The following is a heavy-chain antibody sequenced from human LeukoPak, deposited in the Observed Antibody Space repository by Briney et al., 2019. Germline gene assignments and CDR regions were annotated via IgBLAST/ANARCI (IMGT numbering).Heavy chain of an antibody. CDR1: GYTFTNYG. CDR2: ISAYNGNT. J-gene: IGHJ4*02. V-gene: IGHV1-18*01. D-gene: IGHD2-2*01. CDR3: ARDYSHYCSSTSCSFYFDY. Sequence: GASVTVSCTASGYTFTNYGITWVRQAPGQGLEWMGWISAYNGNTRYAQKFQGRVTMTTDTSTSTAYLELRSLRSDDTAIYYCARDYSHYCSSTSCSFYFDYWGQGTLVTVSS.